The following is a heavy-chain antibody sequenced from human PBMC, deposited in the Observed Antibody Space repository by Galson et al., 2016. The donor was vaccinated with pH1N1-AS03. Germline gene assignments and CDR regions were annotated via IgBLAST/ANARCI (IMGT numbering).Heavy chain of an antibody. D-gene: IGHD3-10*01. CDR3: AREPRGITLVRGLIPAEKWFDP. Sequence: SVKVSCKASGYTFTGHYLHWVRQAPGHGLEFIGWINPNSGATNYTQNFQGRVTMTRDTSITTAYMELNTLRSDDTAVYYCAREPRGITLVRGLIPAEKWFDPWGQGTLITVYS. CDR2: INPNSGAT. V-gene: IGHV1-2*02. J-gene: IGHJ5*02. CDR1: GYTFTGHY.